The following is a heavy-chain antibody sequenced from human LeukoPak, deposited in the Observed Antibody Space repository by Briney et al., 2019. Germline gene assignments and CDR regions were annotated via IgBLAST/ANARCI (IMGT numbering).Heavy chain of an antibody. J-gene: IGHJ3*02. CDR1: GYTFTSYA. Sequence: ASVTVSCKASGYTFTSYAMNWVRQAPGQGLEWMGWINTNTGNPTYAQGFTGRFVFSLDTSVSTAYLQISSLKAEDTAVYYCASHPRASYDREDAFDIWGQGTMVTVSS. CDR2: INTNTGNP. V-gene: IGHV7-4-1*02. D-gene: IGHD3-22*01. CDR3: ASHPRASYDREDAFDI.